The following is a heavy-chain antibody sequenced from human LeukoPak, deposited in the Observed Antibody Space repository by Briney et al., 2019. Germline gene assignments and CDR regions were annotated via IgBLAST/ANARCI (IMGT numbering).Heavy chain of an antibody. V-gene: IGHV7-4-1*02. CDR2: INTNTGSP. D-gene: IGHD3-22*01. CDR1: GFPFTTYT. J-gene: IGHJ4*02. Sequence: ASVKVSCKASGFPFTTYTMNWVRQAPGQGLEWMGWINTNTGSPTYAQAFTGRFVFSLDTSVSTAFLQINSLRAEDTAVYFCARAETVWASDYDNNGYYDYWGQGTLVTVSS. CDR3: ARAETVWASDYDNNGYYDY.